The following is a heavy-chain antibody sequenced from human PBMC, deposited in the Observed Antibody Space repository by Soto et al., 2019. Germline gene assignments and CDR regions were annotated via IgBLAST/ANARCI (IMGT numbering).Heavy chain of an antibody. CDR1: GGTFSTYA. CDR3: ARGSANWNYNNWFDP. Sequence: SVKVSCKASGGTFSTYAISWVRQAPGQGLEWVGGIIPIFGTANYAQKFQGRVTITADESTSTAYMELSSLRSEDTAVYYCARGSANWNYNNWFDPWGQGTLVTVSS. V-gene: IGHV1-69*13. D-gene: IGHD1-7*01. J-gene: IGHJ5*02. CDR2: IIPIFGTA.